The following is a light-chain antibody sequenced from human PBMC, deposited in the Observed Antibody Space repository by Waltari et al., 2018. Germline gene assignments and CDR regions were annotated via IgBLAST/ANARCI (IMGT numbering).Light chain of an antibody. Sequence: EIVMTQSPATLSVSPGARATLSCRARQSVSSNLAWYQQKPGQAPRLLIYGASTRATGIPARFSGSGSGTDFTLTISSLQSEDFALYYCQQYNKWPPWAFGQGTKVEIK. J-gene: IGKJ1*01. CDR1: QSVSSN. CDR2: GAS. V-gene: IGKV3-15*01. CDR3: QQYNKWPPWA.